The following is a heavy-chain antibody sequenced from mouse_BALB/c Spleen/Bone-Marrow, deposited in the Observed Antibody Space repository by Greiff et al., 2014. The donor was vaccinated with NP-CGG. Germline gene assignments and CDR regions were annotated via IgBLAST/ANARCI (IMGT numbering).Heavy chain of an antibody. J-gene: IGHJ2*01. CDR1: GFNIKDTY. CDR3: ARYYYGSSYFDY. D-gene: IGHD1-1*01. V-gene: IGHV14-3*02. CDR2: IDPANGNT. Sequence: DVKLQESGAELVKPGASVKLSCTASGFNIKDTYMHWVKQRPEQGLEWIGRIDPANGNTKYDPKFQGKATITADTSSNTAYLQLSSLTSEDTAVYYCARYYYGSSYFDYWGQGTTLIVSS.